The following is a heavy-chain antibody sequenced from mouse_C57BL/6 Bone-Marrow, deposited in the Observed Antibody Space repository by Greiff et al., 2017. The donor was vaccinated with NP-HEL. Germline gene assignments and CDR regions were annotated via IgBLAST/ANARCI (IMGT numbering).Heavy chain of an antibody. CDR2: IDPANGST. CDR1: GFTITNTY. CDR3: ARAYYGNYEWFFFDY. V-gene: IGHV14-3*01. Sequence: VQLQQSVAELVRPGASVKLSCTASGFTITNTYMHWVKQRPGQGLEWIGRIDPANGSTNYAPKFQGKATLTADTSSNTAYLQLSSLTSEDTAIYYCARAYYGNYEWFFFDYWGQGTTLTASS. D-gene: IGHD2-10*01. J-gene: IGHJ2*01.